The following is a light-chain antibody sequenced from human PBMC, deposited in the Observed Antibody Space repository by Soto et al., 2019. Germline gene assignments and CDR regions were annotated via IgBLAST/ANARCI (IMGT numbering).Light chain of an antibody. J-gene: IGKJ1*01. V-gene: IGKV1-5*03. CDR1: QSISSW. Sequence: DIQMTQSPSTLSASVGDRVTITCRASQSISSWLAWYQQKPGKAPKLLIQKASTLESGVPSRFSGSGSGTEFTLTISSLQPDDFATYHCQQYNSDPWTFGQGTKVEIK. CDR2: KAS. CDR3: QQYNSDPWT.